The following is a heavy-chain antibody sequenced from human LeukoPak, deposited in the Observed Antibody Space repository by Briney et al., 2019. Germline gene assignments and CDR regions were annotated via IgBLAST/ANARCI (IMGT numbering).Heavy chain of an antibody. CDR2: ISSSSSYI. D-gene: IGHD5-18*01. Sequence: GGSLRLSCAASGFTFSSYSMNWVRQAPGKGLEWVSSISSSSSYIYYADSVKGRFTISRDNAKNSLYLQMNSLRAEDTAVYYCARVDTANDAFDIWGQGTMVTVSS. J-gene: IGHJ3*02. V-gene: IGHV3-21*01. CDR3: ARVDTANDAFDI. CDR1: GFTFSSYS.